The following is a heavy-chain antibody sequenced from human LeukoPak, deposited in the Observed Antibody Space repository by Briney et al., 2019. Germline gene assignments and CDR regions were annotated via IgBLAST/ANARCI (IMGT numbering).Heavy chain of an antibody. V-gene: IGHV4-34*01. J-gene: IGHJ4*02. CDR1: GGSFSGYY. CDR3: ARAGDNSGYSDY. Sequence: PSETLSLTCAVYGGSFSGYYWSWIRQPPGKGLEWIGEINHSGRTNYNPPLKSRVTISVDTSKKQFSLKLSSVTAADTAVYYCARAGDNSGYSDYWGQGTLVTVSS. D-gene: IGHD3-22*01. CDR2: INHSGRT.